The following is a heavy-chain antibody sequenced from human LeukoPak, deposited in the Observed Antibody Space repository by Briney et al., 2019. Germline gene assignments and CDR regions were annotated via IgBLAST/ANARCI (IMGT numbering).Heavy chain of an antibody. CDR3: AKDSPRDDYGRGSYRYSRRGLDI. D-gene: IGHD3-16*02. J-gene: IGHJ3*02. CDR1: GDEFSSYG. V-gene: IGHV1-18*01. CDR2: ISAYNGKT. Sequence: GASVKVSCKASGDEFSSYGISWVRQAPGQGLEWMGWISAYNGKTKYAEKFQGRLTMTTETSTSIAYMELRSLTSGDTAVYYCAKDSPRDDYGRGSYRYSRRGLDIWGQGTLVTASS.